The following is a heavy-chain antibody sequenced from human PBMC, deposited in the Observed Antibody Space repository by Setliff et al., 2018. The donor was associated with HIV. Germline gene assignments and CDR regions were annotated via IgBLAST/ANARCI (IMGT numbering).Heavy chain of an antibody. CDR2: IIPSFATA. D-gene: IGHD2-15*01. CDR1: GGTFSSYA. J-gene: IGHJ4*02. Sequence: SVKVSCKASGGTFSSYAISWVRQAPGQGLEWMGGIIPSFATANYAQKFQGRITITADESTSTAYMELSSLRSEDTAVYYCARGLPDCSGGNCYPYRFDYWGQGTLVTVPQ. V-gene: IGHV1-69*13. CDR3: ARGLPDCSGGNCYPYRFDY.